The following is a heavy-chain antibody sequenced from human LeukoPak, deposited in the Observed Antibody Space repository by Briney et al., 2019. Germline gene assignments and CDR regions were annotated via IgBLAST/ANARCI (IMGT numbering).Heavy chain of an antibody. V-gene: IGHV3-21*01. J-gene: IGHJ4*02. CDR2: ISSTSSYI. CDR1: GFAPCSY. CDR3: ARGKSRDFDGYLEFFDH. D-gene: IGHD3-9*01. Sequence: GGSLSLSCALSGFAPCSYMNWVRQAPGKGLGWVSSISSTSSYIYYADSVKGRFTISRDNAKNSLYLQMNTLRADDTAVYYCARGKSRDFDGYLEFFDHWGQGTLVTVSS.